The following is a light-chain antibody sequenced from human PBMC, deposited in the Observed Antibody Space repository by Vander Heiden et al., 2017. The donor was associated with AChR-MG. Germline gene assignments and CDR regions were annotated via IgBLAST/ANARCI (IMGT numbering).Light chain of an antibody. J-gene: IGLJ1*01. Sequence: QSALTHPPSVPGSPGQSGTISCTGTSSDVGGYNYVSWYQQHPGKAPKLMIYDVSKRPSGVPDRFSGSKSGNTASLTISGLQAEDEADYYCCSYAGSYVFGTGTKVTVL. V-gene: IGLV2-11*01. CDR2: DVS. CDR1: SSDVGGYNY. CDR3: CSYAGSYV.